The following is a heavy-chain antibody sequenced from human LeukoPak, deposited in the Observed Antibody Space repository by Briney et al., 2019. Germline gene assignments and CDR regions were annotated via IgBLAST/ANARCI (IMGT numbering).Heavy chain of an antibody. D-gene: IGHD2-2*01. Sequence: PGGSLRLSCAASGFTFSSYSMNWVRQAPGKGLEWVSSISSSSSYIYYADSVKGRFTISRDNSKNTLYLQMNSLTAEDTAQYYCAKGGCSSTTCYLANPWGQGTLVTVSS. CDR2: ISSSSSYI. J-gene: IGHJ5*02. V-gene: IGHV3-21*01. CDR1: GFTFSSYS. CDR3: AKGGCSSTTCYLANP.